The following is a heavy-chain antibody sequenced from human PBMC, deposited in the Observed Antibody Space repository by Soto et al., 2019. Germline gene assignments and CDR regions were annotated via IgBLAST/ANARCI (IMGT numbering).Heavy chain of an antibody. V-gene: IGHV4-39*01. Sequence: QLQLQESGPGLVNPSETLSLTCTVSGGSISSGDYYWAWIRQPPGKWLEWIGSISYSGRTHYNPSLRSRATISVDTSKNQFSLKLNAVTAADTAVYYCARGVGKAGDYWCQGTLVTVSS. CDR2: ISYSGRT. CDR3: ARGVGKAGDY. J-gene: IGHJ4*02. CDR1: GGSISSGDYY. D-gene: IGHD2-15*01.